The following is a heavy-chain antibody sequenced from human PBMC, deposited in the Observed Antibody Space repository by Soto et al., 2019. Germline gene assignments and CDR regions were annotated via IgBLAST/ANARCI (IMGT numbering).Heavy chain of an antibody. CDR1: GFTFSSYV. Sequence: GGSLRLSCAASGFTFSSYVMHWVRQAPGKGLERVAVISYDGSNKYYADSVKGRFTISRDNSKHTLYLQMNSLRPEDTAVYYCAKDLXGYCTTTSCYTYFGLDVWGQGTTVTVSS. CDR3: AKDLXGYCTTTSCYTYFGLDV. V-gene: IGHV3-30*18. D-gene: IGHD2-2*01. J-gene: IGHJ6*02. CDR2: ISYDGSNK.